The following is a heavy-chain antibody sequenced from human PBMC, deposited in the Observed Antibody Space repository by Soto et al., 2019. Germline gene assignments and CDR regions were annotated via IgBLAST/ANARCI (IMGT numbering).Heavy chain of an antibody. D-gene: IGHD2-21*02. V-gene: IGHV4-39*01. J-gene: IGHJ4*02. CDR1: GGSISGSSSY. CDR2: VHSGGNT. Sequence: LQLQESGPGLLKSLETLSLKCTVSGGSISGSSSYWGWIRQAPGKGLEWIGAVHSGGNTYYNPSLKSRVTIYVDTSENQFSLKLSSVTAEDTAMYYCARGGVHGGNSILSTIEYWGQGILVTVSS. CDR3: ARGGVHGGNSILSTIEY.